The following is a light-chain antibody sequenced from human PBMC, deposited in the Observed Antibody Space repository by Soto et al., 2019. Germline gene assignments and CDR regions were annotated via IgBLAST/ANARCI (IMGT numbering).Light chain of an antibody. Sequence: EIVLTQSPATLSLSPGERATLSCRASQSVSSYLAWYQQKPGQAPRLLIYDASNSATGIPARFSGSGSGTDFTLTISSLEPEDFAVYYCQQRSNWPLTFGPETKVDIK. V-gene: IGKV3-11*01. CDR1: QSVSSY. CDR2: DAS. J-gene: IGKJ3*01. CDR3: QQRSNWPLT.